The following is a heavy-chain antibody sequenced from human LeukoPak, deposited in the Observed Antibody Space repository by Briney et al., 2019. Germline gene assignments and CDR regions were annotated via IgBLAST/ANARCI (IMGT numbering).Heavy chain of an antibody. CDR3: ARHSPNRDFDS. Sequence: SETLSLTCTVSGGSISSYYWSWIRQPPGKGLEWIGYIYYTGSTNYNPSLKSRVTISVDTSTCQFSLKLSSVTAADTAVYYCARHSPNRDFDSWGQGTLVTVSS. D-gene: IGHD1-14*01. V-gene: IGHV4-59*08. CDR2: IYYTGST. J-gene: IGHJ4*02. CDR1: GGSISSYY.